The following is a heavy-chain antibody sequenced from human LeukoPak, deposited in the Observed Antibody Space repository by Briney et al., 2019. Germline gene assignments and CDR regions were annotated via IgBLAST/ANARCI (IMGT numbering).Heavy chain of an antibody. V-gene: IGHV3-23*01. D-gene: IGHD5-24*01. CDR1: GFTFSSYA. CDR3: ARDMEMATISGFDY. CDR2: ISGSGGST. Sequence: SGGSLRLSCAASGFTFSSYAMSWVRQAPGKGLEWVSAISGSGGSTYYADSVKGRFTISRDNAKNTLYLQMNSLRAEDTAVYYCARDMEMATISGFDYWGQGTLVTVSS. J-gene: IGHJ4*02.